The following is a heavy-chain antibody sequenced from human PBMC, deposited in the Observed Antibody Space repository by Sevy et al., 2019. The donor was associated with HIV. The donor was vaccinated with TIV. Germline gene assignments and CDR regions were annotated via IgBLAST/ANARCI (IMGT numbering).Heavy chain of an antibody. Sequence: ASVKVSCKVSGYTLSQVSMHWVRQVPGKGLEWMASFDPEDGETIYAQKFQGRLTMTEDTSTDTAYMELSSLKSEDTAVFYCAIRKDYYDSSGCPFDYWGQGTLVTVSS. J-gene: IGHJ4*02. CDR2: FDPEDGET. CDR1: GYTLSQVS. D-gene: IGHD3-22*01. CDR3: AIRKDYYDSSGCPFDY. V-gene: IGHV1-24*01.